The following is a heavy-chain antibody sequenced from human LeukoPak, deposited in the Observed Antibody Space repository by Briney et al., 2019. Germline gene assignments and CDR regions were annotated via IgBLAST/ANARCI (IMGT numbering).Heavy chain of an antibody. V-gene: IGHV3-43*02. D-gene: IGHD6-13*01. J-gene: IGHJ4*02. Sequence: GGSLRLSCAAPGFMFHDYAIHWVRQAPGKGLEWVSLISGDGGSTFYADSVKGRFTIARDNAKKSLSLQLNTLRVDDTAVYYCARGGQSSSWFWIDWGQGTLVTVSS. CDR1: GFMFHDYA. CDR2: ISGDGGST. CDR3: ARGGQSSSWFWID.